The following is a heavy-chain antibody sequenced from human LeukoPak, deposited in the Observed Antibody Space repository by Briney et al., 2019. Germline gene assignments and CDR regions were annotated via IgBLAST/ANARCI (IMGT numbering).Heavy chain of an antibody. CDR2: ISSSSSYI. Sequence: GGSLRLSCAASGFTFSSYSMNWVRQAPGKGLEWVSSISSSSSYIYHADSVKGRFTISRDNAKNSLYLQMNSLRAEDTAVYYCARDESPGIAVAALWGQGTLVTVSS. D-gene: IGHD6-19*01. J-gene: IGHJ4*02. CDR1: GFTFSSYS. V-gene: IGHV3-21*01. CDR3: ARDESPGIAVAAL.